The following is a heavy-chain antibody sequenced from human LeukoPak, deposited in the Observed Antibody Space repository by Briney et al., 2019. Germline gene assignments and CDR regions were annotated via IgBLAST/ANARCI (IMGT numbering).Heavy chain of an antibody. Sequence: SETLSLTCTVSGGSISSNSWSWIRQPAGKGLEWIWHIYTSGSPNYNPSLRSRVTMSVDTSKNQISLKLSSVTAADSAVYYCARGSEQWLTYFDYWGQGTLVTVSS. CDR2: IYTSGSP. V-gene: IGHV4-4*07. J-gene: IGHJ4*02. D-gene: IGHD6-19*01. CDR1: GGSISSNS. CDR3: ARGSEQWLTYFDY.